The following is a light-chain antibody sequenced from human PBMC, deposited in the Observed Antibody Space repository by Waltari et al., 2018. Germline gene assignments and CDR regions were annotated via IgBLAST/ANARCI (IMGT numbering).Light chain of an antibody. Sequence: QSALTQPASVSGSPGQSITISCTGTGSDVGGYNYVSWYQHHPGKAPQLMIYEVSNRPSGVSSRFSGSRSGNTASLTISGLQAEDEADYYCSSDTSSGTYVFGTGTKVTVL. CDR1: GSDVGGYNY. J-gene: IGLJ1*01. V-gene: IGLV2-14*01. CDR2: EVS. CDR3: SSDTSSGTYV.